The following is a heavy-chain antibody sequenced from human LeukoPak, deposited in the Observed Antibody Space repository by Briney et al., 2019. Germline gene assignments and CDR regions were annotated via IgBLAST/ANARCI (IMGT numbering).Heavy chain of an antibody. D-gene: IGHD3-10*01. CDR3: ASVRRGFGESSKYYSYYYMDV. CDR2: ISHSGST. V-gene: IGHV4-38-2*02. J-gene: IGHJ6*03. CDR1: GYSLSIGYY. Sequence: PSETLSLTCTVSGYSLSIGYYWGWIRQPPGKGLEWIGSISHSGSTYYDPSLKSRVTISVERSKNQFSLKLSAVTAADTAVYYCASVRRGFGESSKYYSYYYMDVWGNGTTVTISS.